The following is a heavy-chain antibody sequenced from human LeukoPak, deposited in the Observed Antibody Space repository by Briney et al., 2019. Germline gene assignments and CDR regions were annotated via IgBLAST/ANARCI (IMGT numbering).Heavy chain of an antibody. CDR3: ARAGNYYFEY. Sequence: GGSLRLSCAASGFTFRTYWMHWVRQTPGQGLVWVSRINSDGSTTNYADSVKGRFAVSRDNAQNTLYLQMSSLRAEDTAVYYCARAGNYYFEYWGQGALVTVSS. CDR2: INSDGSTT. D-gene: IGHD3-10*01. J-gene: IGHJ4*02. CDR1: GFTFRTYW. V-gene: IGHV3-74*01.